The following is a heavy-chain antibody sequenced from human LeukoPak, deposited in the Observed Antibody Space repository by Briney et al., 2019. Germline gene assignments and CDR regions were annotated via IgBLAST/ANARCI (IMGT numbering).Heavy chain of an antibody. D-gene: IGHD2-15*01. Sequence: GGSLRLSCAASGFTFSSYAMSWVRQAPGKGLEWVSAISGSGGSTYCADSVKGRFTISRDNSKNTLYLQMNSLRAEDTAVYYCAKDRSCSGGSCYYDYWGQGTLVTVSS. J-gene: IGHJ4*02. CDR1: GFTFSSYA. CDR3: AKDRSCSGGSCYYDY. V-gene: IGHV3-23*01. CDR2: ISGSGGST.